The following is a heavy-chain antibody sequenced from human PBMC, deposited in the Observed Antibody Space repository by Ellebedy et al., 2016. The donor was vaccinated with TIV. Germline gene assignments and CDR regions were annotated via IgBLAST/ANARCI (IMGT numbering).Heavy chain of an antibody. V-gene: IGHV3-7*03. J-gene: IGHJ4*02. Sequence: GESLKISCAASGFSFSNYWMIWVRQAPGKGLEWVANIKAVGSDKNYADSLKGRFIISRDNAKNSLYLQMNNLRVEDTAVYYCARDWNGDSVIEDWGQGSLVIVSS. CDR2: IKAVGSDK. CDR1: GFSFSNYW. CDR3: ARDWNGDSVIED. D-gene: IGHD1-1*01.